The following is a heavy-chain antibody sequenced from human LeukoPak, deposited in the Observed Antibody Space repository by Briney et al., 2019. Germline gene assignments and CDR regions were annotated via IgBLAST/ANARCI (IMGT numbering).Heavy chain of an antibody. CDR1: GYTFPIYW. Sequence: GESLKISCKGSGYTFPIYWIGWVRQMPGKGLEWMGIIYPGDSDTTYSPSFQGQVTISADKSITTAYLQWSSLKASDTAMYYCARANWATSSFDYWGLGTLVTVSS. J-gene: IGHJ4*02. V-gene: IGHV5-51*01. CDR2: IYPGDSDT. D-gene: IGHD7-27*01. CDR3: ARANWATSSFDY.